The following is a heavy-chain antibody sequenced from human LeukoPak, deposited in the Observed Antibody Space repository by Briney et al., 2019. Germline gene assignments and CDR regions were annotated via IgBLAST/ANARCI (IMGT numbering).Heavy chain of an antibody. CDR2: ISYDGSNK. V-gene: IGHV3-30*18. CDR1: GFTFSSYG. J-gene: IGHJ6*02. Sequence: GGSLRLSCAASGFTFSSYGMHWVRQAPGKGLEWVAVISYDGSNKYYADSVKGRFTISRDNSKNTLYLQMNSLRAEDTAVYYCAKLPLGRYYGMDVWGQGTTVTVSS. CDR3: AKLPLGRYYGMDV.